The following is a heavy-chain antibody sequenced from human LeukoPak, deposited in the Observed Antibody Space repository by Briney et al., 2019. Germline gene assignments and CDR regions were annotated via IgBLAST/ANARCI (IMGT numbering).Heavy chain of an antibody. CDR1: GFTFSSYA. Sequence: GGSLRLSCAASGFTFSSYAMSWVRQAPGKGLEWVSAISGSGGSTYYADSVKGRFTISRDNPKNTLYLQMNSLRAEDTVVYYCATRGYSYDFDYWGQGTLVSVFS. CDR2: ISGSGGST. CDR3: ATRGYSYDFDY. D-gene: IGHD5-18*01. J-gene: IGHJ4*02. V-gene: IGHV3-23*01.